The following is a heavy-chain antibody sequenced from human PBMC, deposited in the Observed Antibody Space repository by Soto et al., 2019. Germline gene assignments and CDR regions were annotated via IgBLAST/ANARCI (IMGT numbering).Heavy chain of an antibody. J-gene: IGHJ4*02. V-gene: IGHV3-33*01. CDR1: GFTFSSYG. CDR2: IWYDGSNK. CDR3: ARDGAVRDIVVVPAAVLYYFDY. Sequence: GGSLRLSCAASGFTFSSYGMHWVRQAPGKGLEWVAVIWYDGSNKYYADSVKGRFTISRDNSKNTLYLQMNSLRAEDTAVYYCARDGAVRDIVVVPAAVLYYFDYWGQGTLVTVSS. D-gene: IGHD2-2*01.